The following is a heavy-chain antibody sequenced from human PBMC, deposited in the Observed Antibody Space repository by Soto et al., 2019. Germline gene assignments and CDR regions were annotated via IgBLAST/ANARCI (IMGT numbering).Heavy chain of an antibody. CDR2: IIPIVGTG. J-gene: IGHJ6*02. D-gene: IGHD6-13*01. CDR3: ARDLRAAGRPGMDV. CDR1: GGSFSSYA. Sequence: QVQLVQSGAEVKKPGSSVKVSCKASGGSFSSYAISWVRQAPGQGLEWMGGIIPIVGTGNYAQNFQGRVTITADESTSTAYIELSSLRAEDTAMYYFARDLRAAGRPGMDVWGQGTKVTVSS. V-gene: IGHV1-69*01.